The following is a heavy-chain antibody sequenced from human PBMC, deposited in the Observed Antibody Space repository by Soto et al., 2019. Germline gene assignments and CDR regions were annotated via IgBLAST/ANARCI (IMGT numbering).Heavy chain of an antibody. CDR2: ISVSGDTT. CDR1: GFTFSNYD. CDR3: AKNRNTGVAGTSCWFGP. D-gene: IGHD6-19*01. J-gene: IGHJ5*02. V-gene: IGHV3-23*01. Sequence: GGSLRLSCAASGFTFSNYDMSWVRQAPGKGLGWVSAISVSGDTTYYADSVKGRFTISRDNSKNTLYLQMNTLRAEDTAVYYCAKNRNTGVAGTSCWFGPWGQGTLVTVSS.